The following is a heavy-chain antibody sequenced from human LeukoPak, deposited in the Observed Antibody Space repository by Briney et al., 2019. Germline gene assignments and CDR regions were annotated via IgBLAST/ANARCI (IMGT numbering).Heavy chain of an antibody. Sequence: GGSLRLSCVASGLTFSSYNMNWVRQAPGGGLEWVSFISSSSNYIYYADSVKGRFTISRDNAKNSLLLQMNSLRAEDTAVYYCARGTPTTRDFDYWGQGTLVTVSS. CDR2: ISSSSNYI. CDR1: GLTFSSYN. D-gene: IGHD4-11*01. V-gene: IGHV3-21*01. CDR3: ARGTPTTRDFDY. J-gene: IGHJ4*02.